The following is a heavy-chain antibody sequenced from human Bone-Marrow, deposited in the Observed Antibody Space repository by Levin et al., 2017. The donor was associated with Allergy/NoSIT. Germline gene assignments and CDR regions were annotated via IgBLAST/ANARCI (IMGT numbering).Heavy chain of an antibody. J-gene: IGHJ3*02. V-gene: IGHV3-21*01. Sequence: GESLKISCAASGFTFSSYSINWVRQAPGKGLEWVSSISSSSSHIYYADSVKGRFTISRDNAKNSLYLQMNSLRAEDTAVYYCARGGAGATRDDTFDIWGQGTLVTVSS. CDR1: GFTFSSYS. CDR2: ISSSSSHI. CDR3: ARGGAGATRDDTFDI. D-gene: IGHD1-26*01.